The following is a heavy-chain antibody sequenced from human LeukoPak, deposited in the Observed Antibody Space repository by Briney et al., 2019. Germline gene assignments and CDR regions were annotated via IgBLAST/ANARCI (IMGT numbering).Heavy chain of an antibody. CDR1: GFTFSSYA. V-gene: IGHV3-23*01. J-gene: IGHJ4*02. CDR2: ISGSGGST. CDR3: ARTPRYCSGTSCYAGYFDY. D-gene: IGHD2-2*01. Sequence: GGSLRLSCAASGFTFSSYAMSWVRQAPGKGLEWVSAISGSGGSTYYADSVKGRFTISRDNSKNTLYLQMNSLRAEDTAVYYCARTPRYCSGTSCYAGYFDYWGQGTLVTVSS.